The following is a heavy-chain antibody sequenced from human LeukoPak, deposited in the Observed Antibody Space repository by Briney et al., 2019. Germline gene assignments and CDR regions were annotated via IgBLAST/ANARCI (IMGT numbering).Heavy chain of an antibody. V-gene: IGHV4-38-2*02. J-gene: IGHJ4*02. CDR1: GYAIRSGYH. CDR3: ARVNWVPDY. CDR2: IHRSGST. D-gene: IGHD1-1*01. Sequence: PSETLSLTCTVSGYAIRSGYHWGWIRQPPGKGLELIAIIHRSGSTYHNPSLKSRVTMLVDTSKNQFSLILNSVTAADTAVYYCARVNWVPDYWGQGTLVTVSS.